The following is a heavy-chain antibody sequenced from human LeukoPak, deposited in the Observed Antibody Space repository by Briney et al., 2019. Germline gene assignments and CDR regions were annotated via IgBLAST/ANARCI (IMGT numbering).Heavy chain of an antibody. Sequence: PGGYLRLSCAASGFTLSSYGMHWVRQAPGKGLEWVAYIRYDGTSIHYSDSVKGRFTISRDNSKNTLYLQMNSLRDEDTAVYYCAKFEFGFWGQGTLVTVSS. J-gene: IGHJ4*02. CDR1: GFTLSSYG. CDR3: AKFEFGF. V-gene: IGHV3-30*02. CDR2: IRYDGTSI. D-gene: IGHD3-16*01.